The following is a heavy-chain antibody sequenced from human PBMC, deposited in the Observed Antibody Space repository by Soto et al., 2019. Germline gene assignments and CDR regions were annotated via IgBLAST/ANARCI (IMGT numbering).Heavy chain of an antibody. V-gene: IGHV3-23*01. CDR1: GFTFSSYA. CDR3: AKDRVSSWHRSVAFDI. Sequence: EVQLLESGGGLVQPGGSLRLSCAASGFTFSSYAMSWVRQAPGKGREWVSAISGSGGSTYYADSVKGRFTISIDNPKNTLDLQMNSLRAQDTAVYYCAKDRVSSWHRSVAFDIWGQGTMVPVSS. D-gene: IGHD6-13*01. CDR2: ISGSGGST. J-gene: IGHJ3*02.